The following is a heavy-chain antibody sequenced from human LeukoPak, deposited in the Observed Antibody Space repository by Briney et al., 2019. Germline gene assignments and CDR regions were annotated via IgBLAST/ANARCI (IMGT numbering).Heavy chain of an antibody. CDR3: ARTRLLGLGDDAFDI. CDR2: IHYSGST. J-gene: IGHJ3*02. D-gene: IGHD2-21*02. CDR1: GVSISGSSYY. V-gene: IGHV4-39*07. Sequence: PSETLSLTCTVSGVSISGSSYYWGWIRQPPGKGLGWIGSIHYSGSTYYNPSLKSRVTISVDTSKNQFSLKLSSVTAADTAVYYCARTRLLGLGDDAFDIWGQGAKVTVSS.